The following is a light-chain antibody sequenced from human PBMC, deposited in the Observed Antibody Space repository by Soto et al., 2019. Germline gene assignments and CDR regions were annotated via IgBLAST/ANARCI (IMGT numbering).Light chain of an antibody. V-gene: IGLV2-11*01. CDR1: NSDVGRYNY. J-gene: IGLJ1*01. Sequence: SLPAHPRSMSRAPGQSLTLSRTGTNSDVGRYNYVSWYQHHPGKAPKLMIYDVSTRPSGVPDRFSGSKSGTTASLTISGLQAEDEADYYCCSYAGSPYVFGTGTKVTVL. CDR3: CSYAGSPYV. CDR2: DVS.